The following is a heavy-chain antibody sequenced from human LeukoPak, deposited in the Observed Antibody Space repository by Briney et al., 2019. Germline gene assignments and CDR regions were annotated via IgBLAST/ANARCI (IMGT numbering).Heavy chain of an antibody. Sequence: GGSLRLSCAASGFTFNSYEMNWVRQAPGKGLEWVSYISTSGSAIYYADFVMGRFTISRDNAKNALYLQMNSLRAEDTAVYYCARDSNYYGSGVDYWGQGTLVTISS. CDR1: GFTFNSYE. V-gene: IGHV3-48*03. CDR3: ARDSNYYGSGVDY. D-gene: IGHD3-10*01. J-gene: IGHJ4*02. CDR2: ISTSGSAI.